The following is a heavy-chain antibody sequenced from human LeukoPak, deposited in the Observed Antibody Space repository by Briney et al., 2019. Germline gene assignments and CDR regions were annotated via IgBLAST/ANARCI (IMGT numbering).Heavy chain of an antibody. V-gene: IGHV3-23*01. CDR3: AKDGTSFISYYYDSSGFYDC. J-gene: IGHJ4*02. Sequence: GGSLRLSCAASGFTFSSYAMSWVRQAPGKGLEWVSAISGSGGTPYYADSVKGRFTISRDNSKNTLYLQVNTLRAEDTAVYYCAKDGTSFISYYYDSSGFYDCWGQGTLVTVSS. D-gene: IGHD3-22*01. CDR1: GFTFSSYA. CDR2: ISGSGGTP.